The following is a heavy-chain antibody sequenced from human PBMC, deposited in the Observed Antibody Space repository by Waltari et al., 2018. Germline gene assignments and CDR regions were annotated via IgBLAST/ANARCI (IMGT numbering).Heavy chain of an antibody. Sequence: QLQLQESGPGLVKPSETLSLTCTVSGGSISSSSYYWGWIRQPPGKGLAWIGSIYYSGSTYYHPSLQSRVTISVDTSKNQFSLKLSSVTAAETAVYYCARGSIYNAFDIWGQGTMVTVSS. CDR3: ARGSIYNAFDI. J-gene: IGHJ3*02. D-gene: IGHD2-2*02. V-gene: IGHV4-39*07. CDR1: GGSISSSSYY. CDR2: IYYSGST.